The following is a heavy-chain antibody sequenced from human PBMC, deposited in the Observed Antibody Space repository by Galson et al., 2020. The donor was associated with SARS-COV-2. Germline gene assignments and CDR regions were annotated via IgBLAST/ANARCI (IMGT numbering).Heavy chain of an antibody. J-gene: IGHJ1*01. CDR1: GFTFSSYG. CDR2: ISYDGSNK. CDR3: ARDSRGWYLQH. D-gene: IGHD6-19*01. V-gene: IGHV3-30*03. Sequence: GESLKISCAASGFTFSSYGMHWVRQAPGKGLEWVAVISYDGSNKYYADSVKGRFTISRDNSKNTLYLQMNSLRAEDTAVYYCARDSRGWYLQHWGQGTLVTVSS.